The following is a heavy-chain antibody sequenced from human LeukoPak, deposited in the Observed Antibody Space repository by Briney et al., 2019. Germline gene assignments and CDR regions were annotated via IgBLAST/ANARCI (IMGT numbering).Heavy chain of an antibody. CDR3: AKYYYDSSGDGAFDI. J-gene: IGHJ3*02. CDR2: FYSSGNT. D-gene: IGHD3-22*01. CDR1: GGSMSSYF. V-gene: IGHV4-4*07. Sequence: NPSETLSLTCIVSGGSMSSYFWSWIRQPAGKGLEWIGRFYSSGNTDYNPSLKSRVTMSADTSKNQFSMELTSVTAADTAVYYCAKYYYDSSGDGAFDIWGEGTMVTASS.